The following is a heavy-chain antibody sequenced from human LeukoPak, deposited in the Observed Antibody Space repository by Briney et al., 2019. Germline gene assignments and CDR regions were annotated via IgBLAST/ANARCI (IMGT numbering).Heavy chain of an antibody. V-gene: IGHV1-69*13. D-gene: IGHD3-22*01. CDR2: IIPIFGTA. CDR1: GYTFTGYH. Sequence: SVKVSCKASGYTFTGYHMHWVRQAPGQGLEWMGGIIPIFGTANYAQKFQGRVTITADESTSTAYMELSSLRSEDTAVYYCARGSPFDYDSSGYAYFQHWGQGTLVTVSS. CDR3: ARGSPFDYDSSGYAYFQH. J-gene: IGHJ1*01.